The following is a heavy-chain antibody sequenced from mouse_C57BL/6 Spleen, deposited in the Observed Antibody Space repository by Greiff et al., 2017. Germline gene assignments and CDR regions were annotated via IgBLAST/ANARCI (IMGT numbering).Heavy chain of an antibody. CDR3: ARHGSKPHWYFDV. J-gene: IGHJ1*03. V-gene: IGHV1-55*01. D-gene: IGHD1-1*01. CDR2: IYPGSGST. CDR1: GYTFTSYW. Sequence: QVQLKQPGAELVKPGASVKMSCKASGYTFTSYWITWVKQRPGQGLEWIGDIYPGSGSTNYNEKFKSKATLTVDTSSSTAYMQLSSLTSEDSAVYYCARHGSKPHWYFDVWGIGTTVTVSS.